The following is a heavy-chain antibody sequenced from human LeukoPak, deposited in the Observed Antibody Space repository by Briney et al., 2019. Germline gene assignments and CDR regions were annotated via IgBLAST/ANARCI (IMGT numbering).Heavy chain of an antibody. D-gene: IGHD3-22*01. Sequence: GGSLRLSCAASGFTFSSYWMSWVRQAPGKGLEWVANIKQDGSEKYYVDSVKGRFTISRDNAKNSLYLQMNSLRAEDTAVYYCAGDRRDYYDRRTDAFDIWGQGTMVTVSS. CDR2: IKQDGSEK. CDR3: AGDRRDYYDRRTDAFDI. CDR1: GFTFSSYW. V-gene: IGHV3-7*01. J-gene: IGHJ3*02.